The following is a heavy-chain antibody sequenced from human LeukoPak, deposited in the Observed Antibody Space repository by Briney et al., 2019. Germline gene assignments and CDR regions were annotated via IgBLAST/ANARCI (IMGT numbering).Heavy chain of an antibody. D-gene: IGHD5-12*01. CDR1: GGSFSGYY. J-gene: IGHJ4*02. CDR3: ARRPLRWLHLRHFDY. Sequence: SETLSLTCAVYGGSFSGYYWSWIRQPPGKGLEWIGEINHSGSTNYNPSLKSRVTISVDTSKNQFSLKLSSVTAADTAVYYCARRPLRWLHLRHFDYWGQGTLVTVSS. V-gene: IGHV4-34*01. CDR2: INHSGST.